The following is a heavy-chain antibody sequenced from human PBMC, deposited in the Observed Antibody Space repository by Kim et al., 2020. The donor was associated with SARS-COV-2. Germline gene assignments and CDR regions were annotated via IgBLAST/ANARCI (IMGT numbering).Heavy chain of an antibody. CDR2: IYPGDSDT. CDR3: ARMVSYYDSSGYYHFDY. D-gene: IGHD3-22*01. J-gene: IGHJ4*02. V-gene: IGHV5-51*01. Sequence: GESLKISCKGSGYSFTSYWIGWVRQMPGKGLEWMGIIYPGDSDTRYSPSFQGQVTISADKSISTAYLQWSSLKASDTAMYYCARMVSYYDSSGYYHFDYWGQGTLVTVSS. CDR1: GYSFTSYW.